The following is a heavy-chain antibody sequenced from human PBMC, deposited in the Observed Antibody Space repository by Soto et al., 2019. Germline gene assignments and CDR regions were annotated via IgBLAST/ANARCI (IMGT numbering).Heavy chain of an antibody. CDR3: TGDWSADY. V-gene: IGHV3-23*01. CDR1: GFIFNNYA. J-gene: IGHJ4*02. D-gene: IGHD2-21*02. CDR2: IGGSGRDP. Sequence: EVRLLESGGGLVHPGGSLRLSCAASGFIFNNYAMTWVRQAPGKGLEWVTAIGGSGRDPYYADSVKGRFTISRDNSKNTLYLRMSSLRAEDTAVYYCTGDWSADYWGQGTLVTVSS.